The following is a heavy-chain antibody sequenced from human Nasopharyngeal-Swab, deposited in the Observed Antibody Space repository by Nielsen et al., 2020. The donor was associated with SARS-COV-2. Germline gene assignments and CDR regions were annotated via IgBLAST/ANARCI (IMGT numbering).Heavy chain of an antibody. J-gene: IGHJ6*02. CDR2: IYSGGSST. D-gene: IGHD3-22*01. V-gene: IGHV3-23*03. CDR3: AKDYYDSSGYRAFYGMDV. Sequence: IRQPPGKGLEVVSVIYSGGSSTYYADSGKGRFSISRDKSKNTLYLQMNSLRAEDTAVYYCAKDYYDSSGYRAFYGMDVWGQGTTVTVSS.